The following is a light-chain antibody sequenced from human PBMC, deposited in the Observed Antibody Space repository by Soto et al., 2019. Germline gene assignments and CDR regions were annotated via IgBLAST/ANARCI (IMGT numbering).Light chain of an antibody. J-gene: IGLJ2*01. Sequence: QSALTKPRSVSGSPGQSVTISCTGTSSDVGGYNFVSWYQQPPGKAPKLMIYDVSKRPSGVPDRFSGSKSGNTASLTIAGLEAEDEADYYCCSYAGSYTVFGGGTKLTVL. CDR3: CSYAGSYTV. CDR1: SSDVGGYNF. V-gene: IGLV2-11*01. CDR2: DVS.